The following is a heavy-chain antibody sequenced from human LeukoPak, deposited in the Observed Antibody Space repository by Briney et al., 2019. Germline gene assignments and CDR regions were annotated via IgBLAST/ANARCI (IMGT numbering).Heavy chain of an antibody. CDR3: ARDNSGSYNPTPFDY. D-gene: IGHD1-26*01. CDR1: GFTFSSYS. V-gene: IGHV3-48*01. J-gene: IGHJ4*02. Sequence: GGSLRLSCAASGFTFSSYSMNWVRQAPGKGLEWVSYISSSSSTIYYADSVKGRFTISRDNAKNSLYLQMNSLRAEDTAVYYCARDNSGSYNPTPFDYWGQGTLVTVSS. CDR2: ISSSSSTI.